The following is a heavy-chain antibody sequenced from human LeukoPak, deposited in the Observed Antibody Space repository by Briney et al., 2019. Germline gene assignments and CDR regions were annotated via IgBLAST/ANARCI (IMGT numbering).Heavy chain of an antibody. CDR1: ADSITIYY. V-gene: IGHV4-59*12. CDR3: AREYPLVSRRYYGSAGYYYYYYMDV. CDR2: IDHTGST. Sequence: PSETLSLTCSVPADSITIYYWTWIRQPPGKGLEWIGYIDHTGSTNYSPSLNSRVTISVDTSKNQFSLKLSSVTAADTAVYYCAREYPLVSRRYYGSAGYYYYYYMDVWGKGTTVTVSS. J-gene: IGHJ6*03. D-gene: IGHD3-10*01.